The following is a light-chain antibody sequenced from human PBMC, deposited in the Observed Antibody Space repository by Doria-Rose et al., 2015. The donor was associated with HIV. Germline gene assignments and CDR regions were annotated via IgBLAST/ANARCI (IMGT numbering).Light chain of an antibody. CDR3: HQYGTSWT. CDR2: DGS. V-gene: IGKV3-20*01. Sequence: EIVLTQSPGTLSLSPGERATPSCRASQSFSSTYLAWYQQKPGQAPSLLIYDGSTRATGIPDRFSASGSGTDFTITINRLEPEDFALYYCHQYGTSWTFGQGTKVEI. CDR1: QSFSSTY. J-gene: IGKJ1*01.